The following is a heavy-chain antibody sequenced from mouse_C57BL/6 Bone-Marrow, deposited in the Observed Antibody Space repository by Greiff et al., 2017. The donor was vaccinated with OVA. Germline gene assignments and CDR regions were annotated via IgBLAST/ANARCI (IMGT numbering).Heavy chain of an antibody. D-gene: IGHD1-1*01. CDR3: ARDNYYGSSRGAMDY. CDR1: GFTFSSYA. J-gene: IGHJ4*01. Sequence: DVMLVESGGGLVKPGGSLKLSCAASGFTFSSYAMSWVRQTPEKRLEWVATISDGGSYTYYPDNVKGRFTISRDNAKNNLYLQMSHLKSEDTAMYYCARDNYYGSSRGAMDYWGQGTSVTVSS. V-gene: IGHV5-4*01. CDR2: ISDGGSYT.